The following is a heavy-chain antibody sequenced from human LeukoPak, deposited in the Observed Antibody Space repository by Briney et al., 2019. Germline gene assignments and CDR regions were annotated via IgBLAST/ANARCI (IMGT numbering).Heavy chain of an antibody. D-gene: IGHD6-13*01. CDR1: GFTFDDYA. CDR3: AKDRSGSSSWDFDY. V-gene: IGHV3-9*03. Sequence: GGSLRLSCAASGFTFDDYAMHSVRQPPRKGLEWVSGISWNSGSIGYADSVKGRFTISRDNAKNSLYLQMNSLRAEDMALYYCAKDRSGSSSWDFDYWGQGTLVTVSS. J-gene: IGHJ4*02. CDR2: ISWNSGSI.